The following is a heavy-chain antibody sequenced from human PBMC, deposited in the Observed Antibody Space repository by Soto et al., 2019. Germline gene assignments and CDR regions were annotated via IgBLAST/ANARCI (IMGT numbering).Heavy chain of an antibody. Sequence: EVQLVESGGGLVQPGGSLRLSCAASGFTFSSYWMSWVRQAPGKGLEWVASIKQDGSEKYYVDSVKGRFTISRDNAKNSLYLQMNSLRAEAMAVYYCARVSFDAFDIWGQGTMVTVSS. J-gene: IGHJ3*02. CDR2: IKQDGSEK. CDR1: GFTFSSYW. CDR3: ARVSFDAFDI. D-gene: IGHD3-16*02. V-gene: IGHV3-7*01.